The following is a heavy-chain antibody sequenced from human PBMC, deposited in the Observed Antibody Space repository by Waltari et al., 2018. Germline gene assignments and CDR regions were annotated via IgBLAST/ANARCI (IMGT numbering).Heavy chain of an antibody. D-gene: IGHD7-27*01. Sequence: QVQLHQWGAGLLKPSETLSLTCAVSGGPFIAYSWSWIRQPPGKGREWIGEISPSGVPSYSPSRRSRVTIPVDTIKRRFSLKLTSVTAADTAVYFCARTWGNSPPLGWLDPWGQGTRVTISS. J-gene: IGHJ5*02. CDR1: GGPFIAYS. CDR2: ISPSGVP. CDR3: ARTWGNSPPLGWLDP. V-gene: IGHV4-34*01.